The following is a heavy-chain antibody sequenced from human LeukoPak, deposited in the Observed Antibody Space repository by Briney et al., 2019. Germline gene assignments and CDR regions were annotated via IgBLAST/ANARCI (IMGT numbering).Heavy chain of an antibody. Sequence: SETLSLTCTVSGGSIISGGYYWSWIRQPPGKGLEWIGYIYYSGSTYYNPSLKSRVTISVDTSKNQFSLKLSSVTAADTAVYYCARAAQGGLDYWGQGTLVTVSS. CDR2: IYYSGST. J-gene: IGHJ4*02. CDR3: ARAAQGGLDY. CDR1: GGSIISGGYY. V-gene: IGHV4-30-4*08. D-gene: IGHD2-15*01.